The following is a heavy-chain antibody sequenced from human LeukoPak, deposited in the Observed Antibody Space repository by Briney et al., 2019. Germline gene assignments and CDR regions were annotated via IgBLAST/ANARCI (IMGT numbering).Heavy chain of an antibody. CDR2: ISGNDST. J-gene: IGHJ4*02. CDR1: GFTFTNYA. V-gene: IGHV3-23*01. Sequence: RTGGSLRLSCAASGFTFTNYAMTWVRQAPGKGLEGVSVISGNDSTYYADSVKGRFTISRDNSKNTLYLQMNSLRAEDTAVYYCAKDWYSSSSAFDYWGQGTLVTVSS. CDR3: AKDWYSSSSAFDY. D-gene: IGHD6-6*01.